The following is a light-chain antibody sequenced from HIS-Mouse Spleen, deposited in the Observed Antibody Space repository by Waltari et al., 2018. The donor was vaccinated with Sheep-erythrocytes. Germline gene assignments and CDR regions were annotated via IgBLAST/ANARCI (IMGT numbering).Light chain of an antibody. V-gene: IGLV2-11*01. CDR3: CSYAGSYTWV. CDR2: DVS. CDR1: SSDVGCSNY. J-gene: IGLJ3*02. Sequence: QSALTQPRSVSGSPGQSVTIPCTGTSSDVGCSNYVSWYQQHPGKAPKLMIYDVSKRPSGVPDRFSGSKSGNTASLTISGLQAEDEADYYCCSYAGSYTWVFGGGTKLTVL.